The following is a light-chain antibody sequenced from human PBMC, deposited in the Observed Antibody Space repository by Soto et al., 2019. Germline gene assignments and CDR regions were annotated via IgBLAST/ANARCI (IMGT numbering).Light chain of an antibody. CDR2: DVT. CDR1: SGDIGGYDY. V-gene: IGLV2-14*03. CDR3: SSFTSTFTHV. Sequence: QSVLTQPASVSGSPGQSITSSCAGTSGDIGGYDYVSWYQQHPGKAPKLIIFDVTDRPSGISDRFSGSKSASTASLTISGLRTEDEADYYCSSFTSTFTHVFGTGTKVTVL. J-gene: IGLJ1*01.